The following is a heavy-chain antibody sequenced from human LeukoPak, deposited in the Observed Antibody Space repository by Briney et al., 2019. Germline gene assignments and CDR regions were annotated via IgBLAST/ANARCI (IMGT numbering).Heavy chain of an antibody. V-gene: IGHV4-59*08. CDR3: ARQSRSRAYYYGMDV. CDR1: GGSISSYY. J-gene: IGHJ6*02. CDR2: IYYSGST. Sequence: SETLSLTCTVSGGSISSYYWSWIRQPPGKGLEWIGYIYYSGSTNYNPSLKSRVTISVDPSKNQFSLKLSSVTAADTAVYYCARQSRSRAYYYGMDVWGQGTTVTVSS.